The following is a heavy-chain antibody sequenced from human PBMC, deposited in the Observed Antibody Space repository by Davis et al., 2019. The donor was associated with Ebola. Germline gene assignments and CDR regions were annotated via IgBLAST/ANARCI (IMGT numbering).Heavy chain of an antibody. J-gene: IGHJ4*02. CDR2: IKQDGSEK. D-gene: IGHD2-2*02. CDR3: AAGYRLDY. CDR1: GFTFSIYW. Sequence: PGGSLRLSCAASGFTFSIYWMSWVRQAPGKGLEWVANIKQDGSEKYYMDSVKGRFTISRDNAKTSLYLQVNSLRADDTAVYYCAAGYRLDYWGQGTLVTVSS. V-gene: IGHV3-7*03.